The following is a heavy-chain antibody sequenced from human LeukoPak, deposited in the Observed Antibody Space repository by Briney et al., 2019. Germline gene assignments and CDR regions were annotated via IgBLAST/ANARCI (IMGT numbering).Heavy chain of an antibody. D-gene: IGHD2-2*01. CDR1: GYTFTSFG. Sequence: GASVKVSCKTRGYTFTSFGISWVRQAPGQGLEWMGWISAYNGDTKSAPKFQGRVTMTTDTPTTTAYMDLRSLRSDDTAVYYCARTCPLLYCSSSFFDPWGRGTLVTVSS. J-gene: IGHJ5*02. CDR2: ISAYNGDT. V-gene: IGHV1-18*01. CDR3: ARTCPLLYCSSSFFDP.